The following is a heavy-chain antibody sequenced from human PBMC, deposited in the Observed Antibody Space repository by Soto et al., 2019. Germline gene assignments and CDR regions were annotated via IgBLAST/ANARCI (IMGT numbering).Heavy chain of an antibody. Sequence: GGSLRLSCAASGFTFSSYGMHWVRQAPGKGLEWVAVISYDGSNKYYADSVKGRFTISRDNSKNTLYLQMNSLRAEDTAVYYCAKDGSRRVDIVATIDNWGQGTLVTVSS. J-gene: IGHJ4*02. CDR3: AKDGSRRVDIVATIDN. V-gene: IGHV3-30*18. CDR2: ISYDGSNK. CDR1: GFTFSSYG. D-gene: IGHD5-12*01.